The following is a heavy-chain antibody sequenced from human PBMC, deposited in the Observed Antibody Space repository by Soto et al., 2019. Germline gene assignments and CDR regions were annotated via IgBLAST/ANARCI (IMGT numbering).Heavy chain of an antibody. Sequence: QVQLVQSGAEVKKPGSSVKVSCKASGGTFSSYAISWVRQAPGQGLEWTGGIIPISDTTNYAQKFQGRVTITADESTSTAYMELSSMRYEDTAVYYCARSQGSSTSLEIYYYYYYGMDVWGQGTTVTVSS. J-gene: IGHJ6*02. CDR2: IIPISDTT. V-gene: IGHV1-69*01. CDR3: ARSQGSSTSLEIYYYYYYGMDV. CDR1: GGTFSSYA. D-gene: IGHD2-2*01.